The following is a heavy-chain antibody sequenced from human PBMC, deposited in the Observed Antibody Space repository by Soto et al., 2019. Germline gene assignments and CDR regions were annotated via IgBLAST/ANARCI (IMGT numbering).Heavy chain of an antibody. J-gene: IGHJ4*02. CDR3: ARDRGSSSWYEFDY. CDR1: GYTFTSYG. CDR2: ISAYNGNT. D-gene: IGHD6-13*01. V-gene: IGHV1-18*01. Sequence: QVHLVQSGAEVKKPGASVKVSCKASGYTFTSYGISWVRQAPGQGREWMGWISAYNGNTNYAQMLQGRVTMTTDTSTSTDYMELRSLRSDDTAVYYCARDRGSSSWYEFDYWGQGTLVTVSS.